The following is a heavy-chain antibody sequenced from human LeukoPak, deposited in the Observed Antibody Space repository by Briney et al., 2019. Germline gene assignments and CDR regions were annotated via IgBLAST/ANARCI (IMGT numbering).Heavy chain of an antibody. CDR3: ARGRNAVAGTFDY. CDR2: INHSGST. Sequence: SETLSLTCAVFGGSFSAYYWSWIRQPPGKGREWIGEINHSGSTNYNPSLKRRVTISVDTSKNQFSLKLSSVTAADTAVYYCARGRNAVAGTFDYWGQGTLVTVSS. D-gene: IGHD6-19*01. CDR1: GGSFSAYY. J-gene: IGHJ4*02. V-gene: IGHV4-34*01.